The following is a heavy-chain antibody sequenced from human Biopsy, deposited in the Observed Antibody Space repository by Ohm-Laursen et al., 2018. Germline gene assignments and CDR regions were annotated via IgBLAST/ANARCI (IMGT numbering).Heavy chain of an antibody. Sequence: SETLSLTCNVSGGDINNYYWSWIRQPAGKGLEWIGRIYPGGSTNYNPSLKSRVTMSVDTSKKQLSPGLRSVTAADTAMYYCASVVLGPTNDAFDLWGQGTMVVVSS. V-gene: IGHV4-4*07. CDR2: IYPGGST. D-gene: IGHD3-22*01. CDR1: GGDINNYY. J-gene: IGHJ3*01. CDR3: ASVVLGPTNDAFDL.